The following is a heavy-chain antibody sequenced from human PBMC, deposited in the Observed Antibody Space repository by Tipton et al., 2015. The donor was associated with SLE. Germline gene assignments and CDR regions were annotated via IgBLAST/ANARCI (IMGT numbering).Heavy chain of an antibody. CDR2: IYYSGGT. Sequence: TLSLTCTVSGGSISSYYWSWIRQPPGKGLEWIGDIYYSGGTNYNPSLKSRVTISVDTSKNQFSLKLSSVTAADTAVYYCARLQWNFSYWGQGTLVTVSS. CDR3: ARLQWNFSY. D-gene: IGHD1-7*01. CDR1: GGSISSYY. J-gene: IGHJ4*02. V-gene: IGHV4-59*01.